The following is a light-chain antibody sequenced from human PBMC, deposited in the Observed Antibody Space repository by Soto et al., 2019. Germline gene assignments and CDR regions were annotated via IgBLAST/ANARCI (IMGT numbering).Light chain of an antibody. CDR2: KAS. J-gene: IGKJ1*01. Sequence: IQISRSPSTLSATVGGTVTITCRASQSISSWLAWYQQRPGTAPKLLIYKASTLQSGVPSRFRGSGSGTEFTLTISRLQPDDFETYYCQQYNSYPWTFGQGTKVDIK. V-gene: IGKV1-5*03. CDR3: QQYNSYPWT. CDR1: QSISSW.